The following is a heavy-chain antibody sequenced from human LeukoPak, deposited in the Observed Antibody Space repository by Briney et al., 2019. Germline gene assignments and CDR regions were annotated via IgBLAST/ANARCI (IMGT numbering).Heavy chain of an antibody. V-gene: IGHV4-59*01. D-gene: IGHD1-26*01. J-gene: IGHJ4*02. CDR3: ARDSGSYGYFDY. CDR1: GGSISSYY. Sequence: PSETLSLTCTVSGGSISSYYWSWIRQPAGKGLEWIGYIYYSGSTNYNPSLKSRVTISVDTSKNQFSLKLSSVTAADTAVYYCARDSGSYGYFDYWGQGTLVTVSS. CDR2: IYYSGST.